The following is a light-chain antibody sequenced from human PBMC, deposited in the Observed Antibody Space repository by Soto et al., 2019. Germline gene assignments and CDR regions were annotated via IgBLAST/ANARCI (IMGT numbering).Light chain of an antibody. CDR2: SNN. CDR1: SSNIGSNT. CDR3: AAWDDSLNADV. Sequence: SVMTEELGGCGTTGKRVTISCSGSSSNIGSNTVNWYQQLPGTAPKLLIYSNNQRPSGVPDRFSVSKSGTSASLAISGLQSEDEADYYCAAWDDSLNADVLGPVTHVTV. V-gene: IGLV1-44*01. J-gene: IGLJ1*01.